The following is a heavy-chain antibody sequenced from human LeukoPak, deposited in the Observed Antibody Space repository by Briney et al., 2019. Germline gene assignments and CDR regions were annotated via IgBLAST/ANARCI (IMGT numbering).Heavy chain of an antibody. V-gene: IGHV4-4*07. CDR1: GGSISSYY. CDR3: AREDYDYVWGSYRFDY. J-gene: IGHJ4*02. D-gene: IGHD3-16*02. CDR2: IYTSGST. Sequence: PSETLSLTCTVSGGSISSYYWSWIRQPAGKGLEWIGRIYTSGSTNYNPSLKSRVTMSVDTSKNQFSLKLSSVTAADTAVHYCAREDYDYVWGSYRFDYWGQGTLVTVSS.